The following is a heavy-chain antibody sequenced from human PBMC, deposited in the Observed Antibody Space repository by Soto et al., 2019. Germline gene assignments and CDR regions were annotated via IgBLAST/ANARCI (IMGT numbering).Heavy chain of an antibody. CDR3: ARAPMNYCRSGYYQGEGGMDV. CDR1: GGSISSGGYY. V-gene: IGHV4-31*03. CDR2: IYYSGSS. Sequence: QVQLQESGPGLVKPSQTLSLTCTVSGGSISSGGYYWSWIRQHPGKGLEWIGYIYYSGSSYYDPAPQSRLTNTVDTSKSRFPLKLSSVTAGDKAVYYCARAPMNYCRSGYYQGEGGMDVWGQGTTVTVSS. J-gene: IGHJ6*02. D-gene: IGHD3-22*01.